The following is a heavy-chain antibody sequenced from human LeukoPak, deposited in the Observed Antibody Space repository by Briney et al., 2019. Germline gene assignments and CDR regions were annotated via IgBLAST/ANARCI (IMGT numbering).Heavy chain of an antibody. V-gene: IGHV3-48*02. CDR3: VRRVPNNSSWYELFDY. CDR2: ISRSGSTI. CDR1: GFSFSSYS. Sequence: GGSLRLSCAASGFSFSSYSMNRVRQAPGKGLEWLSYISRSGSTIYYADSVRGRFTISRDNAKNSLYLQMNSLRDEDTAVYYCVRRVPNNSSWYELFDYWGQGTLVTVSS. J-gene: IGHJ4*02. D-gene: IGHD6-13*01.